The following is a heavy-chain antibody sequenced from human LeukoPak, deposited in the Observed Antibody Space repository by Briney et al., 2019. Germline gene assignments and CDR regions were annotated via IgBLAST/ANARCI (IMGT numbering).Heavy chain of an antibody. CDR3: ARDMVDGLYYCYGMDV. V-gene: IGHV3-30*04. Sequence: RGSLRLSCAATGFTFSSYAMHWVRQAPGKGLDWVAVMSYDGDAKSYADSVKGRFTISRDNSKNTLYLQMNSLRAEDTAVYYCARDMVDGLYYCYGMDVWGQGTTVTVSS. D-gene: IGHD3-10*01. CDR1: GFTFSSYA. J-gene: IGHJ6*02. CDR2: MSYDGDAK.